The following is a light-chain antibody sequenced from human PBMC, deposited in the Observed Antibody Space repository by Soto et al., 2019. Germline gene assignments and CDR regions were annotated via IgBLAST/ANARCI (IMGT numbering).Light chain of an antibody. J-gene: IGKJ2*01. CDR3: QQYYSYPRT. CDR1: QGISSY. CDR2: AAP. Sequence: AIRMTQSPSSFSASTGDRVTITCRASQGISSYLAWYQQKPGKAPKLLIYAAPTLQCGVPARFRGSGSGTDCTLTISCLQSEDFATYYCQQYYSYPRTFGQGTKLEIK. V-gene: IGKV1-8*01.